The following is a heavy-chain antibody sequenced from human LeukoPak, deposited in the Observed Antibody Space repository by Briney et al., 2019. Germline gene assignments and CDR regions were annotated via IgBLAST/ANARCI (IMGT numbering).Heavy chain of an antibody. CDR1: GGSFSGYY. CDR2: INHSGST. CDR3: ARGVYGDYVS. V-gene: IGHV4-34*01. D-gene: IGHD4-17*01. Sequence: SETLSLTCAVYGGSFSGYYWSWIRQPPGKGLEWIGEINHSGSTNYNPSLKSRVTMSVDTSKNQFSLKLSSVTAADTAVYYCARGVYGDYVSWGQGTLVTVSS. J-gene: IGHJ4*02.